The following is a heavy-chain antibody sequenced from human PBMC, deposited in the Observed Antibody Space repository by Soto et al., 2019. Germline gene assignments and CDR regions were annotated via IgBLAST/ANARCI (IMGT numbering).Heavy chain of an antibody. V-gene: IGHV1-2*02. Sequence: GASVKVSCKASGYTFTGYYMHWVRQAPGQGLEWMGWINPNSGGTNYAQKFQGRVTMTRDTSISTAYMELSRLRSDDTAVYYCARGGYSYGFPNYYYGMDVWGQGTTVTVSS. CDR2: INPNSGGT. J-gene: IGHJ6*02. D-gene: IGHD5-18*01. CDR1: GYTFTGYY. CDR3: ARGGYSYGFPNYYYGMDV.